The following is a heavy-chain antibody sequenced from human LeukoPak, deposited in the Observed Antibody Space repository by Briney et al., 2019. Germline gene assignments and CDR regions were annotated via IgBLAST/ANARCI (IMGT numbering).Heavy chain of an antibody. V-gene: IGHV4-38-2*01. CDR3: ARWVSGGVYYYYYYMDV. D-gene: IGHD6-25*01. J-gene: IGHJ6*03. Sequence: PSETLSLTCAVSGCSISSGYYWGWIRQPPGKGLEWIGSIYHSGSTYYNPSLKSRVTISVDTSKNQFSLKLSSVTAADTAVYYCARWVSGGVYYYYYYMDVWGKGTTVTVSS. CDR1: GCSISSGYY. CDR2: IYHSGST.